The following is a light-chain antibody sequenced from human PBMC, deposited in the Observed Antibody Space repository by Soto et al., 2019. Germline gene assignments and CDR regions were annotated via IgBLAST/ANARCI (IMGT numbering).Light chain of an antibody. Sequence: QSVLTQPASVSGSPGQSITISCTGTSSDVGGYNSVSWYQQHPGKAPKLMISDVSNRPSGVSNRFSGSKSGNTASLTISGRQAEDEADYYCSSYTSSTTLYVFGTGTQLTVL. J-gene: IGLJ1*01. CDR3: SSYTSSTTLYV. CDR2: DVS. CDR1: SSDVGGYNS. V-gene: IGLV2-14*01.